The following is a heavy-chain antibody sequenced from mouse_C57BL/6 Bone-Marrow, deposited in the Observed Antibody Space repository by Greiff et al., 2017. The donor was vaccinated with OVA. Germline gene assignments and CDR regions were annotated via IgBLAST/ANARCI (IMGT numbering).Heavy chain of an antibody. Sequence: VHLVESGPELVRPGVSVKISCKGSGYTFTDYAMHWVKQSHAKSLEWIGVISTYYGDASYNQKFKDKATMTVDKSSSTAYMELARLTSEDSAVYYCAIAWTTVVATDWGQGTTLTVSS. CDR1: GYTFTDYA. V-gene: IGHV1-67*01. CDR3: AIAWTTVVATD. J-gene: IGHJ2*01. D-gene: IGHD1-1*01. CDR2: ISTYYGDA.